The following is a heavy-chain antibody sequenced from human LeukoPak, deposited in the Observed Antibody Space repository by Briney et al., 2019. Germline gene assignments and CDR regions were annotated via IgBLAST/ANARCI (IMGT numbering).Heavy chain of an antibody. CDR3: ARHSADRAFDI. J-gene: IGHJ3*02. V-gene: IGHV4-59*08. D-gene: IGHD6-25*01. CDR1: GVSIGGYY. CDR2: THYTGTT. Sequence: SETLSLTCTVSGVSIGGYYWSWLRQPPGNGLEWLGYTHYTGTTNYNPSVGSRLTTSVDTSRKQVSLTLSSVTAADTAVYYCARHSADRAFDIWGQGTMVTVSS.